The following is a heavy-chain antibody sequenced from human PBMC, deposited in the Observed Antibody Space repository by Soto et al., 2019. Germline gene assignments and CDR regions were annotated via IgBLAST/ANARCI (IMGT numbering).Heavy chain of an antibody. J-gene: IGHJ4*02. CDR2: TYYRTRWYD. D-gene: IGHD6-19*01. V-gene: IGHV6-1*01. CDR3: ARGRAGREVALFEY. CDR1: GDSVSNNGAA. Sequence: SHTLSLTCVISGDSVSNNGAAWNWIRQSPSRGLEWLCRTYYRTRWYDDYAVSVRSRVTINADTSKNQFSLQLNSVTPDDTAVYFCARGRAGREVALFEYWGQGTMVTVSS.